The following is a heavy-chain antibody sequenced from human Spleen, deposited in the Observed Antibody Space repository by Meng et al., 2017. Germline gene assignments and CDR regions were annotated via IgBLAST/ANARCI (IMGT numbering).Heavy chain of an antibody. D-gene: IGHD4-23*01. J-gene: IGHJ4*02. CDR1: GFIFSDYY. CDR2: ISTSGNTI. CDR3: ARGFNGGNSGAFGY. Sequence: QVQLVESGGGLVTPGGSLRLSCAASGFIFSDYYMSWIRQAPGKGLEWISYISTSGNTIYYTDSVKGRFAIARDNAKNSLYLQMSSLRAEDTAVYYCARGFNGGNSGAFGYWGQGTLVTVSS. V-gene: IGHV3-11*01.